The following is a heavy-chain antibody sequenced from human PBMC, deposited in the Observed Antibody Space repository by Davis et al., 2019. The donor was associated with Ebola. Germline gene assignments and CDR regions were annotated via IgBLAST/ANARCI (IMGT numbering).Heavy chain of an antibody. CDR1: GYTFNSHG. D-gene: IGHD3-9*01. CDR2: ISAYNGNT. Sequence: AASVKVSCKASGYTFNSHGISWVRQAPGQGLEWMGWISAYNGNTNYAQKLQGRVTMTTDTSTSTAYMELRSLRSDDTAVYYCARPYYDILTGYQPFGYWGQGTLVTVSS. J-gene: IGHJ4*02. CDR3: ARPYYDILTGYQPFGY. V-gene: IGHV1-18*01.